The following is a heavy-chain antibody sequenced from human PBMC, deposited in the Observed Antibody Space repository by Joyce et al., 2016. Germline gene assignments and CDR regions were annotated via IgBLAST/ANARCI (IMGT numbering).Heavy chain of an antibody. CDR1: GLTLSNYG. Sequence: QVQLVESGGGVVQPGRSLRLSCTASGLTLSNYGVHWVRQAPGKGLGWVEVISYDGVYKYYSDSVKGRFTISRDNSRDTLFLEMNSLRAEDTAVYYCAKILTAGYSSGWFLDYWGQGTLVTVSS. CDR2: ISYDGVYK. CDR3: AKILTAGYSSGWFLDY. D-gene: IGHD6-25*01. V-gene: IGHV3-30*18. J-gene: IGHJ4*02.